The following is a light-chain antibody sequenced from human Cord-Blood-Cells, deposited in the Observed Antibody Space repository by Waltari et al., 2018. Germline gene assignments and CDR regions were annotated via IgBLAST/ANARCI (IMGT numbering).Light chain of an antibody. Sequence: QSALTQPRSVSGSPGQSVTISRTGTSSDVGCYNYVSWYQQHPGKAPKLMIYDVSKRPSGVPDRFSGSKSGNTASLTISGLQAEDEADYYCCSYAGSYTWVFGGGTKLTVL. CDR2: DVS. V-gene: IGLV2-11*01. CDR3: CSYAGSYTWV. CDR1: SSDVGCYNY. J-gene: IGLJ3*02.